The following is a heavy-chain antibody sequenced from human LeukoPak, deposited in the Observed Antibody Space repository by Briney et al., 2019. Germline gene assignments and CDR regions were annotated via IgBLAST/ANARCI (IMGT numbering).Heavy chain of an antibody. CDR1: GYTFTAYY. CDR3: ARDLGSSWHYFDY. Sequence: ASVKVSCKASGYTFTAYYMHWVRQAPGQGLEWMGWINSNSGGTNYAQKFRGRVTMTRDTSISTAYMELSSLRSDDTAVYYCARDLGSSWHYFDYWGQGTLVTVSS. D-gene: IGHD6-13*01. V-gene: IGHV1-2*02. J-gene: IGHJ4*02. CDR2: INSNSGGT.